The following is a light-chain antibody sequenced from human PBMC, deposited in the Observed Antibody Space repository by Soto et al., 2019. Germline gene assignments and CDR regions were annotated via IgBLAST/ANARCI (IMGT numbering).Light chain of an antibody. J-gene: IGKJ1*01. V-gene: IGKV1-5*01. Sequence: DIQMAQSPSTLSGSVGDRVAITCRASQTISSWLAWYQQKPGKAPKVLIYDASSLESGVPSRFSGSGSGTEFTLTISSLQPDDFATYYCQQYNSYSGTFGQGTKVDI. CDR3: QQYNSYSGT. CDR1: QTISSW. CDR2: DAS.